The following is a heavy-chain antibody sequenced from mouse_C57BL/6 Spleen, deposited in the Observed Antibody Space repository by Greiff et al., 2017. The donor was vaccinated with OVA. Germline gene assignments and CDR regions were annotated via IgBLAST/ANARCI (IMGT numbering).Heavy chain of an antibody. V-gene: IGHV1-52*01. D-gene: IGHD3-2*02. Sequence: QVQLQQPGAELVRPGSSVKLSCKASGYTFTSYWMHWVKQRPIQGLEWIGNIDPSDSETHYNQKFKDKATLTVDKSSSTAYMQLSSLTSEDSAVYYCATGDSSGSYYAMDYWGQGTSVTVSS. J-gene: IGHJ4*01. CDR1: GYTFTSYW. CDR2: IDPSDSET. CDR3: ATGDSSGSYYAMDY.